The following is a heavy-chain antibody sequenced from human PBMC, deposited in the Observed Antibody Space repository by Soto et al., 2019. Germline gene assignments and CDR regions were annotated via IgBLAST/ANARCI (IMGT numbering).Heavy chain of an antibody. CDR2: ISGSGGSA. D-gene: IGHD6-6*01. Sequence: EVQLLESGGGLVQPGGSLRLSCAASGFTFSTYAMNWVRQAPGKGLEWVSGISGSGGSAYYADTVKGRFTISRDNSKNTLYLQMNSLRVEDTAVYYCAKQRIAARPFSDYWGQGTLVTVSS. V-gene: IGHV3-23*01. CDR1: GFTFSTYA. J-gene: IGHJ4*02. CDR3: AKQRIAARPFSDY.